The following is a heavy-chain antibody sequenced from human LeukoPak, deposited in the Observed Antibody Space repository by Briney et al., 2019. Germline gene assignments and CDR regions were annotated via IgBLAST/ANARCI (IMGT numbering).Heavy chain of an antibody. J-gene: IGHJ6*03. D-gene: IGHD6-25*01. CDR3: ARDRGRYYMDV. CDR1: GFRFNNYG. V-gene: IGHV3-23*01. CDR2: INANGDNT. Sequence: GGSLRLSCAASGFRFNNYGMSWVRQAPGQGLEWVSVINANGDNTNYADSVRGRFTISRDDSKSTLYLQMNSLRAGDTAVYYCARDRGRYYMDVWGKGTTVTISS.